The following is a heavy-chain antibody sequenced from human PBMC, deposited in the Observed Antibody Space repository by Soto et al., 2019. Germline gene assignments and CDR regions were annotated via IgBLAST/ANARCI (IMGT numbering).Heavy chain of an antibody. CDR3: AQGVGATPPLVY. Sequence: GSVKVSCRASGYTLPSYAMHWVRQAPGQRPEWMGWINGGNGNTKYSQKLQGRVPITRDTSASTAYMELRSLRAEDTAVSYGAQGVGATPPLVYWGQGALVTVSA. D-gene: IGHD1-26*01. CDR2: INGGNGNT. CDR1: GYTLPSYA. J-gene: IGHJ4*02. V-gene: IGHV1-3*01.